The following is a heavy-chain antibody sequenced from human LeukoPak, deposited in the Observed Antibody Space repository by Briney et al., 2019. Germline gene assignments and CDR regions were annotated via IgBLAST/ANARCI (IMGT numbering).Heavy chain of an antibody. CDR2: IIPIFGTA. CDR3: ARRSDSSGYYLSDAFDI. V-gene: IGHV1-69*05. D-gene: IGHD3-22*01. J-gene: IGHJ3*02. CDR1: GGTFSSYA. Sequence: GASVKVSCKASGGTFSSYAISWVRQAPGQGLEWMGGIIPIFGTANYAQKFQGRVTITTDESTSTAYMELSSLRSEHTAVYYCARRSDSSGYYLSDAFDIWGQGIMVTVSS.